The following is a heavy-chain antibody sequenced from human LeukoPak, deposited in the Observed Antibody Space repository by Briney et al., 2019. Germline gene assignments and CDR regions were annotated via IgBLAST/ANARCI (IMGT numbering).Heavy chain of an antibody. CDR3: AKLMGGGGYGPFDY. V-gene: IGHV3-30*18. CDR1: GFTFSSYG. J-gene: IGHJ4*02. CDR2: ISYDGSNK. Sequence: GGSLRLSCAASGFTFSSYGMHWVRQAPGKGLEWVAVISYDGSNKYYADSVKGRFTISRDNSKNTLYLQMNSLRPDDTAVYYCAKLMGGGGYGPFDYWGQGTLLTVSS. D-gene: IGHD5-12*01.